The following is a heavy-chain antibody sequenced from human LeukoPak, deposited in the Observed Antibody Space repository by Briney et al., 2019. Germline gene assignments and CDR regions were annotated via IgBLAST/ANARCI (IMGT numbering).Heavy chain of an antibody. CDR3: ATYTHWVAGDV. Sequence: GGSLRLSCAASGFTFSYSWMSWVRQAPGKGLEWVANMNQDGSAKGYVDSVKGRITISRDNAKNSLYLQMSSLRPEDTAVYYCATYTHWVAGDVWGQGTTVTVSS. CDR2: MNQDGSAK. J-gene: IGHJ6*02. CDR1: GFTFSYSW. D-gene: IGHD3-16*01. V-gene: IGHV3-7*01.